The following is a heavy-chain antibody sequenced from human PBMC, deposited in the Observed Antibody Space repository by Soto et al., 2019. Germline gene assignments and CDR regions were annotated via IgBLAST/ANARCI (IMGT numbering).Heavy chain of an antibody. Sequence: EVQLLESGGGLVQPGGSLRLSCAASGFAFSSYAMSWVRQAPGKGLEWVSEISGSGGSTYYADSVKGRFTISRDNSKNTLHLQMDSLRGEDTAVYYCAKDLSTYGDFFFDYWGQGTLVTVSS. CDR2: ISGSGGST. D-gene: IGHD4-17*01. CDR3: AKDLSTYGDFFFDY. J-gene: IGHJ4*02. CDR1: GFAFSSYA. V-gene: IGHV3-23*01.